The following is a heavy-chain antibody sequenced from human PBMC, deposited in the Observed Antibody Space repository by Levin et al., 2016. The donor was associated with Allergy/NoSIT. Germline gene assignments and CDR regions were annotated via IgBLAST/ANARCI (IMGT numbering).Heavy chain of an antibody. CDR1: GFTFSSYW. Sequence: GGSLRLSCAASGFTFSSYWMHWVRQAPGKGLVWVSRINSDGSSTSYADSVKGRFTISRDNAKNTLYLQMNSLRAEDTAVYYCARGYCSSTSCSKGFRYYGMDVWGQGTTVTVSS. D-gene: IGHD2-2*01. CDR3: ARGYCSSTSCSKGFRYYGMDV. CDR2: INSDGSST. J-gene: IGHJ6*02. V-gene: IGHV3-74*01.